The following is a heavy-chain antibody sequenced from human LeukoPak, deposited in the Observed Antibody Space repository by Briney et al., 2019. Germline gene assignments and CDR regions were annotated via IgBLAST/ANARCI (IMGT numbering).Heavy chain of an antibody. J-gene: IGHJ6*03. V-gene: IGHV4-39*07. CDR3: ARRFSIQRYSGGSGYYYYYMDV. CDR2: MYSSGST. Sequence: SETLSLTCTVSGGSISSSSYYWGWIRQPPGKGLEWIGSMYSSGSTYYNPSLKSRVTISVDTSKNQFSLKLSSVTAADTAVYYCARRFSIQRYSGGSGYYYYYMDVWGKGTTVTISS. CDR1: GGSISSSSYY. D-gene: IGHD2-15*01.